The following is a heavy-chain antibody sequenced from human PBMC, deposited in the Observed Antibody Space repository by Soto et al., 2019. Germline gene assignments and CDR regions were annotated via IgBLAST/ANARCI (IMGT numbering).Heavy chain of an antibody. V-gene: IGHV4-61*01. Sequence: SETLSLTCTVSCGSVSSGSYYWSWIRQPPGKGLEGIGYIYYSGSTNYNPSLKSRVTISVDTSKNQFSLKLSSVTAADTAVYYCARENYYDSSGYYDWGQGTLVTVSS. CDR3: ARENYYDSSGYYD. CDR2: IYYSGST. J-gene: IGHJ4*02. CDR1: CGSVSSGSYY. D-gene: IGHD3-22*01.